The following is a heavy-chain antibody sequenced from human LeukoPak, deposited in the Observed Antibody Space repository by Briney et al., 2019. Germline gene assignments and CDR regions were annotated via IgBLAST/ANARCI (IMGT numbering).Heavy chain of an antibody. Sequence: GGSLRLSCAASGFTFSSYSMNWVRQAPGKGLEWVSYISSSSGTIYYADSVKGRFTISRDNAKNSLYLQMNSLRAEDTAVYYCARDGDIVAPDYWGQGTLVTVSS. J-gene: IGHJ4*02. CDR1: GFTFSSYS. V-gene: IGHV3-48*04. CDR3: ARDGDIVAPDY. CDR2: ISSSSGTI. D-gene: IGHD5-12*01.